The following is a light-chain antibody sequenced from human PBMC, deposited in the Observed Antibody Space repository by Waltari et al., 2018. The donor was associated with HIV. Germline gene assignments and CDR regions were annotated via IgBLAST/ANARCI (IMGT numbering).Light chain of an antibody. V-gene: IGLV2-8*01. Sequence: QSALTQPPSASGSPGQSVTISCTGTSNDVGAYDYVSWYQQYPGRAPKLLIYEVTKRPSGVPNRFSGSKSGNTASLTVSGLQAEDDGHYYCTSSVDSYGVFFGGGTKLTVL. CDR1: SNDVGAYDY. J-gene: IGLJ2*01. CDR3: TSSVDSYGVF. CDR2: EVT.